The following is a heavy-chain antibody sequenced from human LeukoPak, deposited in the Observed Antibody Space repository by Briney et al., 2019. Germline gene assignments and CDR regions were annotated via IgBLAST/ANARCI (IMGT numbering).Heavy chain of an antibody. D-gene: IGHD2-21*02. CDR2: IYYSGST. V-gene: IGHV4-31*03. CDR3: ARVPIVVVTEGHYFDY. J-gene: IGHJ4*02. Sequence: SETLSLTCTVSGGSISSGGYYWSWIRQHPGKGLEWIGYIYYSGSTYYNPSLKGRVTISVDTSKNQFSLKLSSVTAADTAVYYCARVPIVVVTEGHYFDYWGQGTLVTVSS. CDR1: GGSISSGGYY.